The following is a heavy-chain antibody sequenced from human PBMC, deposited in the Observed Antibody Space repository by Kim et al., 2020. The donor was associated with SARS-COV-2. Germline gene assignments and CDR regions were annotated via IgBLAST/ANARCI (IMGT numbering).Heavy chain of an antibody. CDR2: IYYSGST. CDR1: GGSISSYY. Sequence: SETLSLTCTVSGGSISSYYWSWIRQPPGKGLEWIGYIYYSGSTNYNPSLKSRVTISVDTSKNQFSLKLSSVTAADTAVYYCARAEYSDYYYYYGMDVWGQGTTVTVSS. D-gene: IGHD4-4*01. J-gene: IGHJ6*02. CDR3: ARAEYSDYYYYYGMDV. V-gene: IGHV4-59*01.